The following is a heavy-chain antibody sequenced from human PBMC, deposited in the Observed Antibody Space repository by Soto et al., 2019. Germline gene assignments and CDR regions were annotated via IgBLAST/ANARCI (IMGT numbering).Heavy chain of an antibody. CDR1: GFSLSTSGMS. Sequence: SGPTLVNPTQTLTLTCSFSGFSLSTSGMSVSWIRQPPGKALEWLALMDWDDNKYYSTSLKTRLTISKDTSKNQVVLTLTNMDPVDTAPYYCARRISFGDIDHGMDVWGQGTTVTVSS. CDR2: MDWDDNK. CDR3: ARRISFGDIDHGMDV. J-gene: IGHJ6*02. D-gene: IGHD3-10*01. V-gene: IGHV2-70*01.